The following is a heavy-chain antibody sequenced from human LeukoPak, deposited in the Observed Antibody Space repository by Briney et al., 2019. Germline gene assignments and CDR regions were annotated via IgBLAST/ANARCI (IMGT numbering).Heavy chain of an antibody. CDR1: NFSVRSHF. J-gene: IGHJ5*02. CDR3: ARVRVPHPYCSSTSCYLSAWFDP. D-gene: IGHD2-2*01. CDR2: IYTSGST. V-gene: IGHV4-4*07. Sequence: SETLSLTCTVSNFSVRSHFWTWIRQPAGKGLEWIGRIYTSGSTNYNPSLKSRVTMSVDTSKNQFSLKLSSVTAADTAVYYCARVRVPHPYCSSTSCYLSAWFDPWGQGTLVTVSS.